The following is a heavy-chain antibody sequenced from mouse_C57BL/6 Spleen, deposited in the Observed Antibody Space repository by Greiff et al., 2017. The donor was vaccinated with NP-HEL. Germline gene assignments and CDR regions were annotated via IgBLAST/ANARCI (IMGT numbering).Heavy chain of an antibody. J-gene: IGHJ2*01. CDR1: GFTFSDYY. V-gene: IGHV5-12*01. D-gene: IGHD2-3*01. CDR3: ARHVYDGLYFDY. CDR2: ISNGGGST. Sequence: EVHLVESGGGLVQPGGSLKLSCAASGFTFSDYYMYWVRQTPEKRLEWVAYISNGGGSTYYPDTVKGRFTISRDNATNPLDLQMSRLKSEDTAMNYCARHVYDGLYFDYWGQGTTLTVSS.